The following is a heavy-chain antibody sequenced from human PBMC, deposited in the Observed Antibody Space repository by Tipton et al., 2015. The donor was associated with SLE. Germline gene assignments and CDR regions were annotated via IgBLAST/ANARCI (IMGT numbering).Heavy chain of an antibody. V-gene: IGHV4-61*09. Sequence: TLSLTCSVSGGSISSGSYSWSWIRQPAGKGLEWIGHIYTSGSTNYNPSLKSRVSFSIDTSKHQFSLKLNSVTAADTAVYYCARRHYSGPFDSWGQGTLVTVSS. D-gene: IGHD5-12*01. CDR1: GGSISSGSYS. J-gene: IGHJ4*02. CDR3: ARRHYSGPFDS. CDR2: IYTSGST.